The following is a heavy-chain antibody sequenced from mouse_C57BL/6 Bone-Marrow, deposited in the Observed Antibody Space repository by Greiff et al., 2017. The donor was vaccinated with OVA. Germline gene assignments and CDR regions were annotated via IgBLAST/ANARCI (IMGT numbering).Heavy chain of an antibody. Sequence: ESGPGLVKPSQSLSLTCSVTGYSITSGYYWNWIRQFPGNKLEWMGYISYDGSNNYNPSLKNRISITRDTSKNQFFLKLNSVTTEDTATYYCATYGSSLYWYFDVWGTGTTVTVSS. J-gene: IGHJ1*03. D-gene: IGHD1-1*01. V-gene: IGHV3-6*01. CDR2: ISYDGSN. CDR3: ATYGSSLYWYFDV. CDR1: GYSITSGYY.